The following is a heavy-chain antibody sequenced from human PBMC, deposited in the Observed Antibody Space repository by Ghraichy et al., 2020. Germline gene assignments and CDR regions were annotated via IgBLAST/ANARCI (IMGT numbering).Heavy chain of an antibody. J-gene: IGHJ6*02. V-gene: IGHV3-9*01. Sequence: GGSLRLSCAAYGFNIDYYAMHWVRQAPGKGLEWVSGISWNGNNIGYADSVRGRFIISRDNAKKSLYLQMNSLRTEDTALYYCTKDNYDYLWGRMDVWGQGTTVTVSS. CDR1: GFNIDYYA. CDR3: TKDNYDYLWGRMDV. D-gene: IGHD3-16*01. CDR2: ISWNGNNI.